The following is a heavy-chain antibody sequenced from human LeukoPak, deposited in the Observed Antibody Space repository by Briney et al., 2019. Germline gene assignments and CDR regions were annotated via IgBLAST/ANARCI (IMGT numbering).Heavy chain of an antibody. V-gene: IGHV4-59*01. CDR3: ARVGYCSGGSCRFDP. D-gene: IGHD2-15*01. J-gene: IGHJ5*02. CDR2: ISHSGST. Sequence: PSETLSLTCTVSGGSINIYYWSWIRQPPGKGLEWIGYISHSGSTNYNPSLKSRVTISVDTSKNQFSLDLSSVTAADTAVYYCARVGYCSGGSCRFDPWGQGTLVTVSS. CDR1: GGSINIYY.